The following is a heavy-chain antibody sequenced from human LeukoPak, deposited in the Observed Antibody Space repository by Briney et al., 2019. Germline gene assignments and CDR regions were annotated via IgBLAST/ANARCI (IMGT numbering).Heavy chain of an antibody. D-gene: IGHD6-19*01. CDR2: IYSGGST. V-gene: IGHV3-53*01. J-gene: IGHJ6*03. CDR3: ARECEGIAVAGYREDYYYMDV. CDR1: GFTVSSNY. Sequence: GGSLRLSCAASGFTVSSNYMSWVRQAPGKGLEWVSVIYSGGSTYYADSVKGRFTISRDNSKNTLYLQMNSLRAEDTAVYFCARECEGIAVAGYREDYYYMDVWGKGTTVTVSS.